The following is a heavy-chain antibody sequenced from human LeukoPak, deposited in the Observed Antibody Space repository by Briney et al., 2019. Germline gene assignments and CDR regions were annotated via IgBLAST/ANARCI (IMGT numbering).Heavy chain of an antibody. CDR1: GGSISSYY. D-gene: IGHD2-2*02. V-gene: IGHV4-59*01. Sequence: PSETLSLTCTLSGGSISSYYWSWIRQPPGKGLEWIGYIYYSGSTTYNPSLKSRVTISVDTSKNQFSLKLSSVTAADTAVYYCARGLGYCSSTSCYTEDYYYYYYMDVWGKGTTVTVSS. J-gene: IGHJ6*03. CDR3: ARGLGYCSSTSCYTEDYYYYYYMDV. CDR2: IYYSGST.